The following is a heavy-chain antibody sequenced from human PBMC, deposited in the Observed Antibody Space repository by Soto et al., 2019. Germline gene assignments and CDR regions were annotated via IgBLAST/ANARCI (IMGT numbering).Heavy chain of an antibody. CDR1: GYTFTGYY. D-gene: IGHD6-6*01. V-gene: IGHV1-2*04. Sequence: GASVKVSCKASGYTFTGYYMHWVRQAPGQGLEWMGWINPNSGGTNYAQKFQGWVTMTRDTSISTAYMELSRLRSDDTAVYYCARAYSSSSHWFDPWGQGTLVTVSS. CDR2: INPNSGGT. J-gene: IGHJ5*02. CDR3: ARAYSSSSHWFDP.